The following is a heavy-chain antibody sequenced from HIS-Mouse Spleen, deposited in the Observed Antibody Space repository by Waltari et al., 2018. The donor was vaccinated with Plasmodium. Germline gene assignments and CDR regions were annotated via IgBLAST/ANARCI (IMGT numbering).Heavy chain of an antibody. CDR1: GYTFTNYG. CDR3: ARGSAGDAFDI. Sequence: QVPLVHAGAEVKKPVASVRVSGKASGYTFTNYGISWVRQAPGQGLEWMGWISPYNGNTHFAQKLQGRVTMTTDTSTSTAYMELRSLRSDDTAVYYCARGSAGDAFDIWGQGTMVTVSS. CDR2: ISPYNGNT. J-gene: IGHJ3*02. D-gene: IGHD6-19*01. V-gene: IGHV1-18*01.